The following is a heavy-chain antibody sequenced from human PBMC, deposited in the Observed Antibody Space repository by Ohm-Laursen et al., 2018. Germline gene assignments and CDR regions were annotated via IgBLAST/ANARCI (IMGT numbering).Heavy chain of an antibody. CDR3: ARDIVADSSGWYNYYYYGMDV. J-gene: IGHJ6*02. D-gene: IGHD6-19*01. Sequence: QTLSLTRAISGDSVSSNSAAWNWIRQSPSRGLEWLGRTYYRSKWHNDYAVSVKSRITINPDTSKNQFSLQLNSVTPEDTAVYYCARDIVADSSGWYNYYYYGMDVWGQGTTVTVSS. CDR1: GDSVSSNSAA. CDR2: TYYRSKWHN. V-gene: IGHV6-1*01.